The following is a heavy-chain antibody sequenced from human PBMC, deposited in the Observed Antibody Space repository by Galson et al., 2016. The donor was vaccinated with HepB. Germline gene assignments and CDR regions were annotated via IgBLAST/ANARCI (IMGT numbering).Heavy chain of an antibody. Sequence: ETLSLTCTVSGGFISSSSYYWGWIRQPPGKGLEWIGSIYYTGSTYYNPSLKSRVTISLDPSRNQFSLKLSSVTAADTAVYYCTSPAAVRGAYYQFDYWGLGTLVTVSS. CDR3: TSPAAVRGAYYQFDY. D-gene: IGHD1-26*01. CDR1: GGFISSSSYY. V-gene: IGHV4-39*01. J-gene: IGHJ4*02. CDR2: IYYTGST.